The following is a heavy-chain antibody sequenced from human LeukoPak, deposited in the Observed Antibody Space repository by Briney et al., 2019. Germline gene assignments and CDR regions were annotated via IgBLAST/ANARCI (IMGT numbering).Heavy chain of an antibody. V-gene: IGHV4-30-4*01. Sequence: SETLSLTCTVSGGSISSGDYYWSWIRQPPGKGLEWIGYIYYSGSAYFNPSLKSRLIISVDTSKNQFSLKLTSVTAADTAVYYCASKPLTSSIAAVDHWGQGTLVTVSS. D-gene: IGHD6-13*01. CDR1: GGSISSGDYY. J-gene: IGHJ4*02. CDR2: IYYSGSA. CDR3: ASKPLTSSIAAVDH.